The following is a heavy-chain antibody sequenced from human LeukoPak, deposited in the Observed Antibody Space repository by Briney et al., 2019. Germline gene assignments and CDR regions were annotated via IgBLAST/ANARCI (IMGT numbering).Heavy chain of an antibody. J-gene: IGHJ4*02. CDR1: SGSISSSSYY. V-gene: IGHV4-39*07. CDR2: ISYSGST. D-gene: IGHD3-22*01. Sequence: SETLSLTCTVSSGSISSSSYYWGWIRQPPGKGLEWIGSISYSGSTYYNPSLKSRVTISVDTSKNQFSLKLSSVTAADTAVYYCAREVPYYYDSSGTDYWGQGTLVTVSS. CDR3: AREVPYYYDSSGTDY.